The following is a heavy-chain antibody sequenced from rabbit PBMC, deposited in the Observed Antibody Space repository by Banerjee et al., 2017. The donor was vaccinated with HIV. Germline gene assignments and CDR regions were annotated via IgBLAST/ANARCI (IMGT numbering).Heavy chain of an antibody. V-gene: IGHV1S40*01. CDR3: ARDLTGVTGWNFNL. J-gene: IGHJ4*01. CDR2: IYVGSSGST. D-gene: IGHD7-1*01. CDR1: GFSFSSGYY. Sequence: QSLEESGGDLVKPGASLTLTCTASGFSFSSGYYMCWVRQAPGKGLEWIACIYVGSSGSTWYASWAKGRFTSSKTSWTTVTLQMTSLTAADTATYFCARDLTGVTGWNFNLWGQGTLVTVS.